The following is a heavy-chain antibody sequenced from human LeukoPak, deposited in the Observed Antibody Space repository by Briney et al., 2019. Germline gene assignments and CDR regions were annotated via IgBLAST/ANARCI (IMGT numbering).Heavy chain of an antibody. D-gene: IGHD1-14*01. CDR1: GYTFTGYY. V-gene: IGHV1-2*02. CDR3: ARSRLGTTYYMDV. J-gene: IGHJ6*03. Sequence: ASVKVSCKASGYTFTGYYMHWVRQAPGQGLEWMGWINPNSVGTNYAQKFQGRVTMTRDTSISTAYMELSRLRSDDTAVYYRARSRLGTTYYMDVWGKGTTVTVSS. CDR2: INPNSVGT.